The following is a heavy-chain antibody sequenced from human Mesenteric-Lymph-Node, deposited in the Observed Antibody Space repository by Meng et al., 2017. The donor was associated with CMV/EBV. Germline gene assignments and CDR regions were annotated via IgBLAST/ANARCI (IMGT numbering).Heavy chain of an antibody. CDR1: FTFSTDW. J-gene: IGHJ4*02. CDR2: INQDGGEK. Sequence: FTFSTDWMSWVRQAPGKGLEWVANINQDGGEKYYVDSVKGRFTISRDNAKNSLYLQMNSLRAEDTAVYYCARLYCSDGACYLAHFDYWGQGTLVTVSS. CDR3: ARLYCSDGACYLAHFDY. D-gene: IGHD2-8*01. V-gene: IGHV3-7*01.